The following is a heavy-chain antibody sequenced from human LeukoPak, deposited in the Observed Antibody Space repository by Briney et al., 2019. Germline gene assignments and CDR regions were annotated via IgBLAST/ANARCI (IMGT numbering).Heavy chain of an antibody. CDR3: ARTRMVRGVILYYYYYMDV. Sequence: GASVKVSCKASGYTFTSYDINWVRQATGQGLEWMGWMNPNSGNTGYAQKFQGRVTMTRNTSISTAYMELSSLRSEDTAVYYCARTRMVRGVILYYYYYMDVWGKGTTVTISS. D-gene: IGHD3-10*01. CDR2: MNPNSGNT. CDR1: GYTFTSYD. V-gene: IGHV1-8*01. J-gene: IGHJ6*03.